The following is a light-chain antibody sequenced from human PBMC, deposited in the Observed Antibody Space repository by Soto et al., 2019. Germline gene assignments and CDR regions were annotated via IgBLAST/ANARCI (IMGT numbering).Light chain of an antibody. V-gene: IGLV2-14*01. Sequence: QSALTQPASVSGSPGQSITISCTGTSSDVGSYNYVSWYQQHPGKAPKLMIYDVSNRLSGVSDRFSGSKSVNTASLTISGLQAEDEADYYCSSYTSSSTLYVFGTGTKVTVL. J-gene: IGLJ1*01. CDR1: SSDVGSYNY. CDR2: DVS. CDR3: SSYTSSSTLYV.